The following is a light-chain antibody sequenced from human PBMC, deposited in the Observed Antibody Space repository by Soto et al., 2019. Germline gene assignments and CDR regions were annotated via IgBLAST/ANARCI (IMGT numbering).Light chain of an antibody. CDR1: QGIRND. CDR2: DAS. V-gene: IGKV1-6*01. CDR3: LQEHNYPLT. Sequence: AIQMTQYPSSLSASVGDRVTLTCRASQGIRNDLGWYQQKPGKAPKLLIYDASSLQSGVPSRFSGSGSGTDFTLTISSLQPEDFATYYCLQEHNYPLTFGGGTKVEIK. J-gene: IGKJ4*01.